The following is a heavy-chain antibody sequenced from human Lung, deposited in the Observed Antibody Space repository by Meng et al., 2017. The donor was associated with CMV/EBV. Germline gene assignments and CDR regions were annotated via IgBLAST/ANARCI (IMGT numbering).Heavy chain of an antibody. J-gene: IGHJ6*02. V-gene: IGHV2-26*01. D-gene: IGHD2/OR15-2a*01. Sequence: SGXXLVXPTETLTLTCTVSGFSLSNARMGVSWIRQPPGKALEWLAHIFSNDEKSYSTSLKSRLTISKDTSKSQVVLTMTNMDPVDTATYYCARTREYISPFLYYYYGMDDXGQGXTVTVSS. CDR3: ARTREYISPFLYYYYGMDD. CDR2: IFSNDEK. CDR1: GFSLSNARMG.